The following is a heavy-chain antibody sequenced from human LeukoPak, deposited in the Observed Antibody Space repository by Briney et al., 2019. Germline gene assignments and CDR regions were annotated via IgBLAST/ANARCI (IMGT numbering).Heavy chain of an antibody. D-gene: IGHD6-13*01. CDR1: GYTFTGYY. J-gene: IGHJ5*02. V-gene: IGHV1-2*02. CDR3: ARDQSIAAAGSWFDP. CDR2: INPNSGGT. Sequence: ASVKVSCKASGYTFTGYYMHWVRQAPGQGLEWMGWINPNSGGTNYAQKFQGRVTMTRDTSISTAYMELSRLRSDDTAVYCCARDQSIAAAGSWFDPWGQGTLVTVSS.